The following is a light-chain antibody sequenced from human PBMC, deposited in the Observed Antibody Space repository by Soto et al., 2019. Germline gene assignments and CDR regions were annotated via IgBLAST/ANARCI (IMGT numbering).Light chain of an antibody. V-gene: IGKV3-20*01. CDR2: GAS. CDR3: PQYGSSPRT. J-gene: IGKJ1*01. CDR1: QSVSSSY. Sequence: DIVLTQSPGTLSWSPGERATLPCRASQSVSSSYLAWYQQKPGQAPRRLIYGASSRATGIPDRVSGSGSGTDFPLTISRLEPEDFAVYYCPQYGSSPRTFGQGTKVDIK.